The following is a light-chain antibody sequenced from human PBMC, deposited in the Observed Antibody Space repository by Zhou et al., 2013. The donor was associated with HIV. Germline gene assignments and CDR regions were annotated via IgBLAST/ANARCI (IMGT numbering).Light chain of an antibody. CDR2: DTS. Sequence: EIVLTQSPAALAVSPGERATVSCRASQTVSSNLAWYQQKPGQAPRLLIYDTSIRATGIPARFSGSGSGTDFTLTISSLEPEDFAVYYCQHRRTWSFGPGTKRGYQT. CDR1: QTVSSN. CDR3: QHRRTWS. V-gene: IGKV3-11*01. J-gene: IGKJ3*01.